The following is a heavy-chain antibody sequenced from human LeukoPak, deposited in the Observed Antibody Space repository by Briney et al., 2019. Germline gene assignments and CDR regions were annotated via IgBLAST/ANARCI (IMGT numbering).Heavy chain of an antibody. CDR2: IKQDGSEK. CDR1: GFTFSSYW. V-gene: IGHV3-7*03. CDR3: ATHLAYCPTESCSFFDY. J-gene: IGHJ4*02. Sequence: GGSLRLSCAASGFTFSSYWMSWVRQAPGKGLEWVANIKQDGSEKYYVDSVKGRFTVSRDNSKNMLYLQMNSLRGDDTAVYYCATHLAYCPTESCSFFDYWGQGALVTVSS. D-gene: IGHD2-21*01.